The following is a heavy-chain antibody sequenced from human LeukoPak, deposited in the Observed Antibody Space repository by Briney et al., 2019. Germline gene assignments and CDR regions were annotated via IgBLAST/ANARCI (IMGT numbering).Heavy chain of an antibody. CDR2: IHYSGST. D-gene: IGHD3-10*01. V-gene: IGHV4-31*03. CDR1: GGSISSGGYY. J-gene: IGHJ4*02. Sequence: PSETLSLTCTVSGGSISSGGYYWSWIRQHPGKGLEWIGYIHYSGSTYYNPSLKSRVTISVDTPKNQFSLKLSSVTAADTAVYYCARGSRGPFDYWGQGTLVTVSS. CDR3: ARGSRGPFDY.